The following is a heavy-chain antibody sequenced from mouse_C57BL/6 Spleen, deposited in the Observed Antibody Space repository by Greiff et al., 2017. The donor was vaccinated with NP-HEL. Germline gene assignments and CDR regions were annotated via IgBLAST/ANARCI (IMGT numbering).Heavy chain of an antibody. Sequence: QVQLQQPGAELVKPGASVKLSCKASGYTFTSYWMHWVKQRPGQGLEWIGMIHPNSGSTNYNEKFKSKATLTVDKSSSTAYMQLSSLTSEDSAVYYCASPPAYYRLYFDYWGQGTTLTVSS. CDR1: GYTFTSYW. CDR3: ASPPAYYRLYFDY. V-gene: IGHV1-64*01. J-gene: IGHJ2*01. CDR2: IHPNSGST. D-gene: IGHD2-12*01.